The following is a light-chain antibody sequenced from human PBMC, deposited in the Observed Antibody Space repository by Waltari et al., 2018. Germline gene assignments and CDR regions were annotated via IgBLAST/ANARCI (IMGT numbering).Light chain of an antibody. CDR1: KCISSC. V-gene: IGKV1-5*03. J-gene: IGKJ4*01. CDR2: KAS. CDR3: QQYNSYYVT. Sequence: DIQMTQSPSTLSASVGDRVTITCRASKCISSCLAWYQQQPGKAPKLLIQKASSLESGVPLRFSVSGSGTEFTLTISSLQPEDFATYYCQQYNSYYVTFGGGTKVEIK.